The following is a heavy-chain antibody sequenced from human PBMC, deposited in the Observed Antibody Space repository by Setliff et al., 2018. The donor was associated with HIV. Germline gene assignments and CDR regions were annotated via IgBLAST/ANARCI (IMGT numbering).Heavy chain of an antibody. CDR1: GFTFSSAW. Sequence: SCAASGFTFSSAWMGWVRQAPAKGLEWVANIKQDGREKYYVDSEKGRFTISRDNAKNSLYLQMNSLRAEDTAVYYCASPYFVVYWGQGTLVTVSS. V-gene: IGHV3-7*01. J-gene: IGHJ4*02. CDR2: IKQDGREK. CDR3: ASPYFVVY. D-gene: IGHD2-21*01.